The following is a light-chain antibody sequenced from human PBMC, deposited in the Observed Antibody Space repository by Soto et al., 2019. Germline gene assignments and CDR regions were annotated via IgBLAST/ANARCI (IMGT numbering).Light chain of an antibody. V-gene: IGKV1-5*03. CDR2: KAS. CDR3: QHRGT. CDR1: QSISSW. Sequence: DIQMTQSPSTLSASVGDRVTITCRASQSISSWLAWYQQKPGKAPKLLIYKASSLESGVPSRFSGSGSGTVFTLTISSLQPDDFATYYCQHRGTFGQGTKLEIK. J-gene: IGKJ2*01.